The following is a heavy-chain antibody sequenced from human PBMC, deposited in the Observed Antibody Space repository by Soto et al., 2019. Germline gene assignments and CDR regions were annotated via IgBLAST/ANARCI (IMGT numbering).Heavy chain of an antibody. V-gene: IGHV3-23*01. CDR1: GFSFSSYA. J-gene: IGHJ4*01. Sequence: PGGSLRLSCAASGFSFSSYAMSWVRQAPGKGLEWVSAISGSGDSTYYADSVKGRFTISRDNSKNTLYLQMSSLRAEDTAVYYCAKDLYYDRKTFDSWGHGTLVTVSS. CDR3: AKDLYYDRKTFDS. D-gene: IGHD3-10*02. CDR2: ISGSGDST.